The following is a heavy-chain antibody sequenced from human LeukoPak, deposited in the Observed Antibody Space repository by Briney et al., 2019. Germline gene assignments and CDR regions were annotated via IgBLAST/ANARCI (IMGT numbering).Heavy chain of an antibody. CDR2: IHSGGST. V-gene: IGHV3-66*01. Sequence: GGSLRLSCSVSGFTISSQYMAWVRQVPGKGPEWVSLIHSGGSTYYADSVKGRFTISRDNSKNTVYLQMNSLRAEDTAVYYCARGRGPLYGPGTDYFDYWGQGTLVTVSS. CDR3: ARGRGPLYGPGTDYFDY. D-gene: IGHD3-10*01. J-gene: IGHJ4*02. CDR1: GFTISSQY.